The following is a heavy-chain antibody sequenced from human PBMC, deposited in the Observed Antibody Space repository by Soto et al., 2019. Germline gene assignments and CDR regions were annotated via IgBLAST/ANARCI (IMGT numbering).Heavy chain of an antibody. Sequence: KTSETLSLTCSVSGGSVSNKTYYWSWIRQPPGKRLEWIGYVYYSGTTNYNPSLKSRVTISVDLSENQFSLRLSSVTTADTALYYCARTTAVPNTLRSRYFFDYWGQGTLVTVSS. V-gene: IGHV4-61*01. CDR1: GGSVSNKTYY. D-gene: IGHD4-17*01. CDR3: ARTTAVPNTLRSRYFFDY. CDR2: VYYSGTT. J-gene: IGHJ4*02.